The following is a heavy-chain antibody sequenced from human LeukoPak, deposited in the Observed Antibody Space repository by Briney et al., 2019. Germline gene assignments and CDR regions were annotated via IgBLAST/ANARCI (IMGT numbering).Heavy chain of an antibody. CDR3: AKAGYSNSWPLDY. CDR2: ISDSGFSA. J-gene: IGHJ4*02. V-gene: IGHV3-23*01. D-gene: IGHD6-13*01. Sequence: PGGSLRLSCAASGFTFSSYAMAWVRQAPGKGLEWVSTISDSGFSASSADSVKGRFIISRDNSKNTLYLQMNSLRAEDTAVYYCAKAGYSNSWPLDYWGREPWSPSPQ. CDR1: GFTFSSYA.